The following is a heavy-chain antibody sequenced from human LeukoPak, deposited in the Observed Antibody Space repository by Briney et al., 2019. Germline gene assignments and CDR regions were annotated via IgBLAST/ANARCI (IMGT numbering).Heavy chain of an antibody. CDR3: ARDLRVVVPAAIASVAFDI. Sequence: GGSLRLSCAASGFTFSSYSMNWVRQAPGKGLEGVSSISSSSSYIYYADSVKGRFTISRDNAKNSLYLQMNSLRAEDTAVYYCARDLRVVVPAAIASVAFDIWGQGTMVTVSS. D-gene: IGHD2-2*01. CDR2: ISSSSSYI. CDR1: GFTFSSYS. J-gene: IGHJ3*02. V-gene: IGHV3-21*01.